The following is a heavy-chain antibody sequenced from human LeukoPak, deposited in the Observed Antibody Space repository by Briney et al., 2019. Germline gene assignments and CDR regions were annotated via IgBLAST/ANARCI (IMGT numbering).Heavy chain of an antibody. CDR2: IVGSSST. V-gene: IGHV3-21*01. CDR3: ARIGAGSSRDY. CDR1: GFTFSNFA. Sequence: PGGSLRLSCAASGFTFSNFALTWVRQAPGKGLEWVSSIVGSSSTYYADSLKGRFTISRDNAKNSLYLQMNSLRAEDTAVYYCARIGAGSSRDYWGQGTLVTVSS. J-gene: IGHJ4*02. D-gene: IGHD6-13*01.